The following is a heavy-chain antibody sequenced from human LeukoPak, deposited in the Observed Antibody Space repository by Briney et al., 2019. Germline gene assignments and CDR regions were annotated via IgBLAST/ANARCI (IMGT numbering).Heavy chain of an antibody. J-gene: IGHJ4*02. CDR1: GYTFTDYG. D-gene: IGHD6-6*01. Sequence: EAPVKVSCKASGYTFTDYGISWVRQAPGQGLEWMGWISAYNGDTRYAQKLQGRFTMTTDTSTSTAYMELRSLRSDDTAVHYCARDLGTYGSSSIFFDYWGQGTLVTVSS. V-gene: IGHV1-18*01. CDR3: ARDLGTYGSSSIFFDY. CDR2: ISAYNGDT.